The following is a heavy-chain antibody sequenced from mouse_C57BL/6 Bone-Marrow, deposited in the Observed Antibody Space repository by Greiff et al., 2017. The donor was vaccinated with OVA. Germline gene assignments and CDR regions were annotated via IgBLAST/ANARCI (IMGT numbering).Heavy chain of an antibody. CDR2: ISNLAYSI. J-gene: IGHJ4*01. D-gene: IGHD4-1*01. Sequence: EVKLVESGGGLVQPRGSLKLSCAASGFTFSDYGMAWVRQAPRKGPEWVAFISNLAYSIYYADTVTGRFTISREHAKNTLYLEMSSLRSEDTAMDYCARRSENWFYAMDYWGQGTSVTVSS. CDR3: ARRSENWFYAMDY. V-gene: IGHV5-15*01. CDR1: GFTFSDYG.